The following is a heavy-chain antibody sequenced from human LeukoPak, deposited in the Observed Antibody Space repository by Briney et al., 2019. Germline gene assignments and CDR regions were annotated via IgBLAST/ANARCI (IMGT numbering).Heavy chain of an antibody. CDR1: GFTFSSYA. Sequence: PGGSLRLSCAASGFTFSSYAISWVRQAPGKGLKWVSAISGSGGYTYYAASVKGRFTISRDNSKNTLDLQMNSLRAEDTAVYYCAKNWGATIYYAFDIWGQGTMVTVSS. CDR3: AKNWGATIYYAFDI. V-gene: IGHV3-23*01. CDR2: ISGSGGYT. J-gene: IGHJ3*02. D-gene: IGHD5-12*01.